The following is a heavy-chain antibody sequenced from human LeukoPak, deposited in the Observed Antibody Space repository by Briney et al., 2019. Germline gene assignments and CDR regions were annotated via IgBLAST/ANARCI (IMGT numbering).Heavy chain of an antibody. J-gene: IGHJ5*02. CDR1: GYTFTSYD. CDR2: MNPNSGNT. CDR3: ARGGYCSGRSCSYNWFDP. Sequence: ASVKVSCKASGYTFTSYDINWVRQATGQGLEWMGWMNPNSGNTGYAQKFQGRVTMTRNTSISTAYMELSSLRSEDTAVYYCARGGYCSGRSCSYNWFDPWGQGTLVTVSS. D-gene: IGHD2-15*01. V-gene: IGHV1-8*01.